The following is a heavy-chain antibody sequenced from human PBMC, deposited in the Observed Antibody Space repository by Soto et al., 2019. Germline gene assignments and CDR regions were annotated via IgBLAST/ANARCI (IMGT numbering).Heavy chain of an antibody. CDR1: GGSISSYY. CDR3: ARRWGFTFDY. CDR2: IYYSGST. V-gene: IGHV4-59*08. D-gene: IGHD1-26*01. J-gene: IGHJ4*02. Sequence: SETLSLTCTVSGGSISSYYWSWIRQPPGKGLEWIGYIYYSGSTNYNPSLKSRVTISVDTSKNQFPLKLSSVTAADTAVYYCARRWGFTFDYWGQGTLVTVSS.